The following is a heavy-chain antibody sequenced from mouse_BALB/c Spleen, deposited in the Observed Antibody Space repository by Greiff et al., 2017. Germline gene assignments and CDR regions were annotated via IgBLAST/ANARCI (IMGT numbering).Heavy chain of an antibody. V-gene: IGHV14-4*02. CDR1: GYTFTSYY. J-gene: IGHJ3*01. Sequence: VQLQQPGAELVRPGASVKLSCKASGYTFTSYYMHWVKQRPEQGLEWIGWIDPENGDTEYAPKFQGKATMTADTSSNTAFLQLSSLTSEDTAVYYCNPSFAYWGQGTLVTVSA. CDR2: IDPENGDT. CDR3: NPSFAY.